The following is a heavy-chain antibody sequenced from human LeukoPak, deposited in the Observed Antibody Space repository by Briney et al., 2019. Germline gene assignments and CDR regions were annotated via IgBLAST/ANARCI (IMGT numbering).Heavy chain of an antibody. J-gene: IGHJ4*02. CDR3: ASSYYYDSSGTLFDY. Sequence: GASVKVSCKASGYTFTGYYIHWVRQAPGQGLEWMGRINPNSGGTNYAQKFQGRVTMTRDTSISTAYMELSRLRSDDTAVYYCASSYYYDSSGTLFDYWGQGTLVTVSS. CDR2: INPNSGGT. CDR1: GYTFTGYY. V-gene: IGHV1-2*06. D-gene: IGHD3-22*01.